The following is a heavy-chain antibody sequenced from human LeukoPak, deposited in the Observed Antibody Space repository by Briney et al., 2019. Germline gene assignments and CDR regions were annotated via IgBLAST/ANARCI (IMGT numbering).Heavy chain of an antibody. V-gene: IGHV4-34*01. J-gene: IGHJ4*02. CDR2: NHSGST. CDR1: GGPFSDYY. Sequence: ASETLSLTCAVSGGPFSDYYWSWIRQSPIKGLEWIGENHSGSTHYNPSLKSRVTISVDTSKNQFSLKLSSVTAADTAVYYCARGEGGLSDSPISDYWGQGTLVTVSS. CDR3: ARGEGGLSDSPISDY. D-gene: IGHD2-21*02.